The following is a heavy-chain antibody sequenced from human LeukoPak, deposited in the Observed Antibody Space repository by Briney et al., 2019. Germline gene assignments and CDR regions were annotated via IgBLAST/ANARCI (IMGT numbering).Heavy chain of an antibody. CDR1: GGTFSSYA. CDR2: IIPIFGTA. D-gene: IGHD3-22*01. V-gene: IGHV1-69*05. J-gene: IGHJ6*03. Sequence: ASVKVSCKASGGTFSSYAISWVRQAPGQGLEWMGGIIPIFGTAIYAQKFQGRVTITTDESTSTAYMELSSLRSEDTAVYYCARANGLLIGVVSSLDYYYYMDVWGKGTTVTVSS. CDR3: ARANGLLIGVVSSLDYYYYMDV.